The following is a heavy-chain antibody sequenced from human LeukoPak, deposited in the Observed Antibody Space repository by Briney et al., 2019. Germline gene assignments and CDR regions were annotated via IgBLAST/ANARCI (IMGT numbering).Heavy chain of an antibody. J-gene: IGHJ3*02. Sequence: GASVKVSCKASGYTFTSYGISWVRQAPGQGLEWMGWISAYNGNTNYAQKIQGRVTMTTDTSTSTAYMELRSLRSDDTAVYYCARDPSSGWRDAFDIWGQGTMVTVSS. D-gene: IGHD6-19*01. CDR3: ARDPSSGWRDAFDI. V-gene: IGHV1-18*04. CDR2: ISAYNGNT. CDR1: GYTFTSYG.